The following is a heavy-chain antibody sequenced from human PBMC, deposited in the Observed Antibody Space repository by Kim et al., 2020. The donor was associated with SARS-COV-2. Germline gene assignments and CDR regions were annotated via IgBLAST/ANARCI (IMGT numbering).Heavy chain of an antibody. D-gene: IGHD5-12*01. CDR2: ISGSGGST. CDR3: AKGDKRWLQMTGYFDY. Sequence: GGSLRLSCAASGFTFSSYAMSWVRQAPGKGLEWVSAISGSGGSTYYADPVKGRFTISRDNSKNTLYLQMNSLRAEDTAVYYCAKGDKRWLQMTGYFDYWGQGTLVTVSS. V-gene: IGHV3-23*01. CDR1: GFTFSSYA. J-gene: IGHJ4*02.